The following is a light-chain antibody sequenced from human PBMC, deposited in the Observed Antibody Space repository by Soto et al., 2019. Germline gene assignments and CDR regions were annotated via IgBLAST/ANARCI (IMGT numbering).Light chain of an antibody. J-gene: IGKJ1*01. CDR2: AAS. CDR3: QQSYITPWT. V-gene: IGKV1-39*01. CDR1: QSISSY. Sequence: DIQMTQSPSSLSASVGDRVTITCRASQSISSYLNWYQQKPGKAPKLLIYAASSLQSGVPSRFSGSGSGTDFPLTISSLQPEDVATYYCQQSYITPWTFGQGTKVEIK.